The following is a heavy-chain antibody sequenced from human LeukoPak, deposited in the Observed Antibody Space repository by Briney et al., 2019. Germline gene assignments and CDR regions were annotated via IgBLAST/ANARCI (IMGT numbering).Heavy chain of an antibody. J-gene: IGHJ4*02. CDR1: GFTFSSYS. D-gene: IGHD3-3*01. V-gene: IGHV3-48*01. CDR3: ARPNYDFWSGYYIY. CDR2: ISSSSSTI. Sequence: GGSLRLSCAASGFTFSSYSMNWVRQAPGKGLEWVSYISSSSSTIYYADSVKGRFTISRDNAKNSLYLQMNSLRAEDTAVYYCARPNYDFWSGYYIYWGQGTLVTVSS.